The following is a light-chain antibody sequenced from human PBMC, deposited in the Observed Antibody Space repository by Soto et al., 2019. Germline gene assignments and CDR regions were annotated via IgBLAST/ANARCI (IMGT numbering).Light chain of an antibody. CDR2: GGS. Sequence: EILLTQSPGTQSLSPGERATLSCRASQSVSSYLAWYQQIPGQAPRLLIHGGSTRATGIPARFSGSGSGTEFTLTISSLYSEDFAVYYCQQYNNWPPWTFGQGTKVDIK. CDR1: QSVSSY. V-gene: IGKV3-15*01. CDR3: QQYNNWPPWT. J-gene: IGKJ1*01.